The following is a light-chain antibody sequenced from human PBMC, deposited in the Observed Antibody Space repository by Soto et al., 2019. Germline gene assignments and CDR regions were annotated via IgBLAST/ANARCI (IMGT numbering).Light chain of an antibody. V-gene: IGKV3-20*01. CDR2: AVS. Sequence: ELVLTQSAGTLSLSPGERATLSCRASQSVGSSSLAWYQHKTGQAPRLLIYAVSTRAAGIPDRFSGSGSGTDFTLTISRLEPEDFAVYYCQQYGTSLFTFGPGTKVDIK. J-gene: IGKJ3*01. CDR3: QQYGTSLFT. CDR1: QSVGSSS.